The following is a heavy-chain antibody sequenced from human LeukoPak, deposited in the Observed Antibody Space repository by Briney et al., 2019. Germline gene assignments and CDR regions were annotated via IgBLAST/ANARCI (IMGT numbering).Heavy chain of an antibody. CDR1: GGTFSSYA. Sequence: GSSVTVSCTASGGTFSSYAISWVRQAPGQGLEWMGGIIPIFGTANYAQKFQGRVTITADESTSTAYMELSSLRSEDTAVYYCARLTGTTSRWGQGTLVTVSS. J-gene: IGHJ4*02. V-gene: IGHV1-69*01. CDR3: ARLTGTTSR. CDR2: IIPIFGTA. D-gene: IGHD1-20*01.